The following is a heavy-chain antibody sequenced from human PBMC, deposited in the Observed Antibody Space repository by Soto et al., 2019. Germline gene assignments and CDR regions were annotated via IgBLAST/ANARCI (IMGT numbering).Heavy chain of an antibody. V-gene: IGHV3-23*01. CDR3: AKDHWGTY. D-gene: IGHD3-16*01. Sequence: GGSLRLSCAASGFTFSTYAMSWVRQAPGKGLEWVSAVSGSGGSALYADSVKGRFTISRDNSNNTLYLQMTSLRAEDTALYYCAKDHWGTYSGQGTMVTVS. CDR1: GFTFSTYA. CDR2: VSGSGGSA. J-gene: IGHJ4*02.